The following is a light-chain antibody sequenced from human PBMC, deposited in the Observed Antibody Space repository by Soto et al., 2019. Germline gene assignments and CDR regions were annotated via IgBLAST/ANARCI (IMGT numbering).Light chain of an antibody. J-gene: IGLJ2*01. Sequence: QSVLTQSTSVSGAPGHRVTLSCTGSSSNLGAGFDVHWYQQLPGTAPKLLIYSNNIRPSGVPDRFSGSKSGTSASLAITGLQAEDEADYYCQSYDSSLSGYVVFGGGTKLTVL. CDR1: SSNLGAGFD. CDR3: QSYDSSLSGYVV. V-gene: IGLV1-40*01. CDR2: SNN.